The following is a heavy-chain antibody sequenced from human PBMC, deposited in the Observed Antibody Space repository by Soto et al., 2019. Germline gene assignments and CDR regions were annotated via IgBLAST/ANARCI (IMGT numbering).Heavy chain of an antibody. D-gene: IGHD6-13*01. CDR1: GYTFTSYG. Sequence: ASVKVSCKASGYTFTSYGISWVRQAPGQGLEWMGWISAYNGNTNYAQKLQGRVTMTTDTSTSTAYMELRSLRSDDTAVYYCAREGITIGIARDYYYGMDVWAQGTTVTVSS. V-gene: IGHV1-18*01. J-gene: IGHJ6*02. CDR2: ISAYNGNT. CDR3: AREGITIGIARDYYYGMDV.